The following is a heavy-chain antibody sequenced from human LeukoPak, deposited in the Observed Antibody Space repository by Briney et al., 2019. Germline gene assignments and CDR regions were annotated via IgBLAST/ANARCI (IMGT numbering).Heavy chain of an antibody. CDR2: IIPIFGTA. CDR3: ARVGIRSFIAAARGTSPFDY. V-gene: IGHV1-69*05. J-gene: IGHJ4*02. D-gene: IGHD6-13*01. CDR1: GGTFSSYA. Sequence: GASVKVSCKASGGTFSSYAISWVRQAPGQGLEWMGGIIPIFGTANYAQKFQGRVTITTDESTSTAYMELSSLRSEDTAVYYCARVGIRSFIAAARGTSPFDYWGQGTLVTVSS.